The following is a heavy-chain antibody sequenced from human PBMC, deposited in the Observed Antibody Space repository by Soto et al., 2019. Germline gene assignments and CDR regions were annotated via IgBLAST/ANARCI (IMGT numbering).Heavy chain of an antibody. CDR3: AHSLDGAYVDY. D-gene: IGHD4-17*01. Sequence: QITLKESGPPLVKPTQTLTLTCTFSAFSLSTTGVGVGWIRQPPGKALEWLAVIYWDDDKRYSPSLKSRLTITKDISKNQVVLTMTNMDPVDTATYYCAHSLDGAYVDYWGQGTLVIVSS. V-gene: IGHV2-5*02. CDR1: AFSLSTTGVG. CDR2: IYWDDDK. J-gene: IGHJ4*02.